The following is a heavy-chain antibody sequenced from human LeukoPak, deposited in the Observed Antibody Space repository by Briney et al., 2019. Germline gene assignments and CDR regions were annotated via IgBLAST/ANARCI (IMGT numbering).Heavy chain of an antibody. J-gene: IGHJ6*02. V-gene: IGHV4-59*01. CDR3: ATEVAPSDHYYYYGMDV. D-gene: IGHD5-12*01. CDR1: GGSTSSNY. Sequence: SETLSLTCTVSGGSTSSNYWSWVRQPPGKGLEWIGYIHYSGRTNYNPSLKSRVTISVDTSKNQFSLKLSSVTAADTAVYYCATEVAPSDHYYYYGMDVWGQGTTVTVSS. CDR2: IHYSGRT.